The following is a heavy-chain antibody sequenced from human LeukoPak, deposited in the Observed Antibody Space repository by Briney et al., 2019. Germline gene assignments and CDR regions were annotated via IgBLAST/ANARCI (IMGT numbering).Heavy chain of an antibody. CDR3: ARGARGGNYSFDAFDI. J-gene: IGHJ3*02. D-gene: IGHD1-26*01. CDR1: GGTFSSYA. Sequence: ASVKVSCKASGGTFSSYAISWVRQAPGQGLEWMGGIIPIFGTANYAQKFQGRVTITTDESTSTAYMELSSLRSEDTAVYYCARGARGGNYSFDAFDIWGQGTMVTVSS. CDR2: IIPIFGTA. V-gene: IGHV1-69*05.